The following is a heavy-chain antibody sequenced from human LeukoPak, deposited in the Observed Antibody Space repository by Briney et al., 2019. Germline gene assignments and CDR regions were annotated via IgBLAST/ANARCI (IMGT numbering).Heavy chain of an antibody. J-gene: IGHJ3*02. D-gene: IGHD5-12*01. CDR3: ARRWLRQRAFDI. Sequence: PSETLSLTCAVYGGSFSGYYWSWIRQPPGKGLEWIGEINHRGSTNYNPSLKSRVTISVDTSKNQFSLKLSSVTAADTAVYYCARRWLRQRAFDIWGQGTMVTVSS. V-gene: IGHV4-34*01. CDR2: INHRGST. CDR1: GGSFSGYY.